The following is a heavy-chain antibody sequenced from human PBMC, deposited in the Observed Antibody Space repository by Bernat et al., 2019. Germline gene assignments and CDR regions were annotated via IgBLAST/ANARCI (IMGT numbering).Heavy chain of an antibody. V-gene: IGHV3-33*01. CDR2: IWYDGSNK. J-gene: IGHJ4*02. CDR3: ARDPAYGDYGIDY. Sequence: VQLLESGGGVVQPGRSLRLSCAASGFTFSSYGMHWVRQAPGKGLEWVAVIWYDGSNKYYADSVKGRFTISRDNSKNTLYLQMNSLRAEDTAVYYCARDPAYGDYGIDYWGQGTLVTVSS. D-gene: IGHD4-17*01. CDR1: GFTFSSYG.